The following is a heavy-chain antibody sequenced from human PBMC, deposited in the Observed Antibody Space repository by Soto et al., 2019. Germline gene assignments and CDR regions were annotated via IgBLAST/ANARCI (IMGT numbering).Heavy chain of an antibody. CDR2: ISGSGGNT. Sequence: VGSLRLSCAASGFTFSSYAMSWVRQAPGRGLERVSSISGSGGNTSYADSVKGRFTISRDSSKNTLNLQMNSLRADDTAVYYCAKGATVEYNGTWQDYWGQGTQVTVSS. CDR1: GFTFSSYA. D-gene: IGHD1-26*01. J-gene: IGHJ4*02. V-gene: IGHV3-23*01. CDR3: AKGATVEYNGTWQDY.